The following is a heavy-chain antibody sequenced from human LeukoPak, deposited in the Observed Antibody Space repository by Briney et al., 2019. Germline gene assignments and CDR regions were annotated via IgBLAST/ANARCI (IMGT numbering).Heavy chain of an antibody. CDR3: ARGTAGSGSYLHPDYYYYYMDV. CDR2: ISSSSSYI. CDR1: GFTFSSYS. J-gene: IGHJ6*03. V-gene: IGHV3-21*01. Sequence: GGSLRLSCAASGFTFSSYSMNWVRQAPGKGLEWVSSISSSSSYIYYADSVKGRFTISRDNAKNSLYLQMNSLRAEDTAVYYCARGTAGSGSYLHPDYYYYYMDVWGKGTTVTISS. D-gene: IGHD3-10*01.